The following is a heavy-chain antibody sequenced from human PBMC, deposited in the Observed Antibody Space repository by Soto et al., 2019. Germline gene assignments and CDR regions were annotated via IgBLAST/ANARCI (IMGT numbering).Heavy chain of an antibody. D-gene: IGHD4-4*01. J-gene: IGHJ6*02. V-gene: IGHV3-23*01. Sequence: GGSLRLSCAASGFTFSSYAMSWVRQAPGKGLEWVSAISGSGGSTYYAYSVKGRFTISRDNSKNTLYLQMNSLRAEDTAVYYCAKDARSPPTVTTPLKGYYYGMDVWGQGTTVTVFS. CDR3: AKDARSPPTVTTPLKGYYYGMDV. CDR1: GFTFSSYA. CDR2: ISGSGGST.